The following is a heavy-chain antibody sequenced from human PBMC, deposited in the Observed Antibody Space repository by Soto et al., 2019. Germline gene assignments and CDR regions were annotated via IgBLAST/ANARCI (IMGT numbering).Heavy chain of an antibody. CDR3: ARGGVSTRTFDY. D-gene: IGHD3-3*01. CDR2: IYPSDSDT. Sequence: GESLKISCKGSGYNFAGYWIAWVRQMPGKGLELMGIIYPSDSDTRYRPSFQGQVTISADTSISSAYRQGSSLRASDTAMYYCARGGVSTRTFDYWGQGTPVTVSS. V-gene: IGHV5-51*01. J-gene: IGHJ4*02. CDR1: GYNFAGYW.